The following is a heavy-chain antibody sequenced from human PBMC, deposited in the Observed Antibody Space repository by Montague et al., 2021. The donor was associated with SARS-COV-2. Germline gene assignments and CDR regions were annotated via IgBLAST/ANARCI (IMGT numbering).Heavy chain of an antibody. J-gene: IGHJ5*02. V-gene: IGHV3-53*04. Sequence: SLRLSFAASGFTVSSNYMSWVRQAPGKGLEWVSVIYSGGSTYYADSVKGRFTISRHNSKNTLYLQMNSLRAEDTAVYYCARRTTSSSRYNWFDPWGQGTLVTVSS. D-gene: IGHD6-13*01. CDR3: ARRTTSSSRYNWFDP. CDR1: GFTVSSNY. CDR2: IYSGGST.